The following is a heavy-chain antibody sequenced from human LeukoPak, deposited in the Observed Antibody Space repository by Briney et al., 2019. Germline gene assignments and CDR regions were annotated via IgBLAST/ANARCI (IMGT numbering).Heavy chain of an antibody. CDR3: ARAGRDYDFWSGYYPFDY. D-gene: IGHD3-3*01. CDR1: GFTFSSYS. V-gene: IGHV3-21*01. CDR2: ISSSSSYI. J-gene: IGHJ4*02. Sequence: GGSLRLSCAASGFTFSSYSMNWVRQAPGKGLEWVSSISSSSSYIYYADSVKGRFTISRDNAKNSLYLQMNSLRAEDTAVYYCARAGRDYDFWSGYYPFDYWGQGTLVTVSS.